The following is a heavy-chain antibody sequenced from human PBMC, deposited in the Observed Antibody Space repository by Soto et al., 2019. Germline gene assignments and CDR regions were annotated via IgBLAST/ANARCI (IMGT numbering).Heavy chain of an antibody. J-gene: IGHJ3*02. CDR3: ARDGVVVVATTRTFDI. CDR2: ISAYNGNT. V-gene: IGHV1-18*01. D-gene: IGHD2-15*01. CDR1: GYTFTSYG. Sequence: ASVKVSCKASGYTFTSYGISWVRQAPGQGLEWMGWISAYNGNTNYAQKLQGRVTMTTDTSTRTAYMELRSLRSDDTAVYYCARDGVVVVATTRTFDIWGQGTMVTVSS.